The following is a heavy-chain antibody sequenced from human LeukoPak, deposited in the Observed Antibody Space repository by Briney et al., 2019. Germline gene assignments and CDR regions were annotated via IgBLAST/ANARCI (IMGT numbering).Heavy chain of an antibody. CDR1: GFTFRSYS. V-gene: IGHV3-23*01. Sequence: GGSLRLSCATSGFTFRSYSMAWVRLAPGKGLEWVSVIRGGADDTLYADSVKGRFTISRDNSKNTLFLQMDGLRVEDTAVYYCATSGFSGYDHPSWGQGTLVTVSS. CDR2: IRGGADDT. CDR3: ATSGFSGYDHPS. J-gene: IGHJ5*02. D-gene: IGHD5-12*01.